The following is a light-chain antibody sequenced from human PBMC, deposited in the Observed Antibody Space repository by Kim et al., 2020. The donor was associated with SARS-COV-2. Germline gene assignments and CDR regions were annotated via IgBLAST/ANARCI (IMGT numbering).Light chain of an antibody. CDR2: DAS. Sequence: EIVMTQSPATLSVSPGERATLSCRASQNISNNLAWYQQKLGQAPRLLIHDASTRATGIPARFSGSGSGTEFTLSISSLQSEDFAVYYCQQYNNWPPWTFGQGTKVDIK. CDR1: QNISNN. J-gene: IGKJ1*01. CDR3: QQYNNWPPWT. V-gene: IGKV3-15*01.